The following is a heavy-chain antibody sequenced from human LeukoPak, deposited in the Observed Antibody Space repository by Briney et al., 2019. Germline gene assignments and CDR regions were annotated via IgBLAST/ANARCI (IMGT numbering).Heavy chain of an antibody. Sequence: SQTLSLTCTVSGGSISSGGYYWSWIRQHPGKGLEWIGYIYYSGSTYYNPSLKSRVTISVDTSKNQFSLKLSSVTAADTAVYYCARLKHLAVVPAAMGWFDPWGQGTLVTVSS. V-gene: IGHV4-31*03. CDR2: IYYSGST. CDR3: ARLKHLAVVPAAMGWFDP. D-gene: IGHD2-2*01. J-gene: IGHJ5*02. CDR1: GGSISSGGYY.